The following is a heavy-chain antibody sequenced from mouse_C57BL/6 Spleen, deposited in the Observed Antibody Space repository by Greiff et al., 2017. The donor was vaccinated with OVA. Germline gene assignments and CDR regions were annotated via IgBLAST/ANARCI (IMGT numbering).Heavy chain of an antibody. D-gene: IGHD1-1*01. J-gene: IGHJ1*03. CDR1: GFTFSSYA. Sequence: EVQLQESGGGLVKPGGSLKLSCAASGFTFSSYAMSWVRQTPEKRLEWVATISDGGSYTYYPDNVKGRFTISRDNAKNTLYLQMSHLKSEDTAMYYCARDGGETTVVEGYFDVWGTGTTVTVSS. V-gene: IGHV5-4*01. CDR3: ARDGGETTVVEGYFDV. CDR2: ISDGGSYT.